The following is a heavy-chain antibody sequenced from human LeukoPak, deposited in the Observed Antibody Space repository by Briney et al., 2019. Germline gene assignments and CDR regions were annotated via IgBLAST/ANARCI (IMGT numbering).Heavy chain of an antibody. CDR3: ARGYYDSSGYRHYYYYYMDV. V-gene: IGHV1-2*02. CDR2: INPNSGGT. D-gene: IGHD3-22*01. J-gene: IGHJ6*03. Sequence: GASVTVSFTASGYTFTGYYMHWVRQAPGQGLEWMGWINPNSGGTNYAQKFQGRVTMTRDTSISTAYLELRSLRSDDTAVYYCARGYYDSSGYRHYYYYYMDVWGKGTTVTVSS. CDR1: GYTFTGYY.